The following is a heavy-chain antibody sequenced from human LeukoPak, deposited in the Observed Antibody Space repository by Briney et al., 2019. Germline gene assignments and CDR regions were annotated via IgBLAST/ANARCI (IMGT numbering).Heavy chain of an antibody. V-gene: IGHV4-39*07. D-gene: IGHD5-12*01. CDR1: GGHIRSSRYY. CDR2: IYHRKST. J-gene: IGHJ4*02. CDR3: ASSSNSGYDFGMHDY. Sequence: PAETLSLPCTVSGGHIRSSRYYGRGMRQPTGKGVEDSGRIYHRKSTSDNPSLKSRVTISVDTSKNQFSLKLTSVTAAYTAVYHCASSSNSGYDFGMHDYWGQGTLVTVSP.